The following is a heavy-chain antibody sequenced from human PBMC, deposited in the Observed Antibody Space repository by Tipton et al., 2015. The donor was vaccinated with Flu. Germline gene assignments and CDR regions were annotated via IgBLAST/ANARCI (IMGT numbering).Heavy chain of an antibody. V-gene: IGHV3-7*01. D-gene: IGHD6-13*01. CDR3: VRAIAAAASY. CDR2: INQDGSVK. CDR1: GFTLSDYW. J-gene: IGHJ4*02. Sequence: SLRLSCAASGFTLSDYWMTWVRQAPGKGLEWVANINQDGSVKYFVDSVKGRFTISRDNAKNSLYLQMNSLRAEDTAVYYCVRAIAAAASYWGQGTLITVSS.